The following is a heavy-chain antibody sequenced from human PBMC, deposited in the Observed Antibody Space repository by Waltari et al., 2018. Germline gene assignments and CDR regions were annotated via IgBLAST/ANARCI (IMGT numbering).Heavy chain of an antibody. CDR1: GGTFSSYT. V-gene: IGHV1-69*02. CDR2: IIPILGIA. J-gene: IGHJ4*02. CDR3: ARGKMNSLYFDY. Sequence: QVQLVQSGAEVKKPGSSVKVSCKASGGTFSSYTISWVRQAPGQGLEWMGRIIPILGIANYAQKFQGRVTITADKSTSTAYMELSSLRSEDTAVYYCARGKMNSLYFDYWGQGTLVTVSS. D-gene: IGHD3-16*02.